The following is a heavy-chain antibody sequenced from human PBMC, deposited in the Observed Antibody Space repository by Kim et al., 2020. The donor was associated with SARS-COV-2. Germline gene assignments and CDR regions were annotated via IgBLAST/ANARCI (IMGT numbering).Heavy chain of an antibody. CDR3: AREGSDYDFWSGYRSPTYFDY. CDR1: GGSISSGDYY. J-gene: IGHJ4*02. Sequence: SETLSLTCTVSGGSISSGDYYWSWIRQPPGKGLEWIGYIYYSGSTYYNPSLKSRVTISVDTSKNQFSLKLSSVTAADTAVYYCAREGSDYDFWSGYRSPTYFDYWGQGTLVTVSS. CDR2: IYYSGST. D-gene: IGHD3-3*01. V-gene: IGHV4-30-4*01.